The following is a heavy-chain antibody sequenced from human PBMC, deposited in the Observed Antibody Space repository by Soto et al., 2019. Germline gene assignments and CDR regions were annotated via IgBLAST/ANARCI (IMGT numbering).Heavy chain of an antibody. CDR1: GFNFTNYA. CDR2: MTGSGGST. CDR3: AKGSSSSRPYYFDY. Sequence: GGSLRLSCAASGFNFTNYAMSWVRQAPGKGLEWVSAMTGSGGSTYYADSVKGRFSISRDNSKNTLYLEMNSLRADDTAIYYCAKGSSSSRPYYFDYSGQGTLVTVSS. V-gene: IGHV3-23*01. J-gene: IGHJ4*02. D-gene: IGHD6-6*01.